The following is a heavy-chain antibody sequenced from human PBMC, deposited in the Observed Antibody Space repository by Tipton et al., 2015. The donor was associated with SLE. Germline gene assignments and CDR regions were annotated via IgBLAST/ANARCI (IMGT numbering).Heavy chain of an antibody. CDR3: AKGGGYGDYPGPFNI. D-gene: IGHD4-17*01. CDR2: IYGGGST. CDR1: GFTVSGNY. J-gene: IGHJ3*02. V-gene: IGHV3-53*05. Sequence: SLRLSCAASGFTVSGNYMGWVRQAPGKGLDWVSVIYGGGSTDYAASVKGRFTISRDNAKNSVYLQMDSLRPDDTAFYYCAKGGGYGDYPGPFNIWGQGTLVTVSS.